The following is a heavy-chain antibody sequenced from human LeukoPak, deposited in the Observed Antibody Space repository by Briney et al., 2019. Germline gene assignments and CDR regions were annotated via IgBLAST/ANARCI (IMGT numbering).Heavy chain of an antibody. CDR1: GDSISTSTFY. CDR3: ASRPVQLWSDH. J-gene: IGHJ4*02. CDR2: IYYSGSA. V-gene: IGHV4-39*01. Sequence: SETLPLTCTVSGDSISTSTFYWGWIRQPPGKGLEWIGSIYYSGSAYYNPSLKSRVTMFVDTSKNQFSLKLNSVTAADTAVYFCASRPVQLWSDHWGQGTLVTVSS. D-gene: IGHD5-18*01.